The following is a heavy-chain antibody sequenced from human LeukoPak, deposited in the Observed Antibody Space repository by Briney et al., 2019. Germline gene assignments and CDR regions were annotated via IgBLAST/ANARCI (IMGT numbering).Heavy chain of an antibody. CDR3: ARVGYGDYVDYYYGMDV. V-gene: IGHV3-30-3*01. J-gene: IGHJ6*02. CDR1: GFTFSSYA. Sequence: PGGSLRLSCAASGFTFSSYAMHWVRQAPGKGLEWVAVISYDGSNKYYADSVKGRFTISRDNSKNTLYLQTNSLRAEDTAVYYCARVGYGDYVDYYYGMDVWGQGTTVTVSS. CDR2: ISYDGSNK. D-gene: IGHD4-17*01.